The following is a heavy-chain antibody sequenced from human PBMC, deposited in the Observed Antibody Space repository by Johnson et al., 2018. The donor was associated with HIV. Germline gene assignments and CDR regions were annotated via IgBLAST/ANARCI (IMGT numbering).Heavy chain of an antibody. CDR1: GFTFSSYW. J-gene: IGHJ3*02. CDR3: AREGKYLAGAEDAFDI. CDR2: INSDGSST. D-gene: IGHD2/OR15-2a*01. V-gene: IGHV3-74*01. Sequence: VQLVESGGGVVQPGGSLRLSCAASGFTFSSYWMHWVRQAPGKGLVWVSRINSDGSSTTYADSVKGRFTISRDNSKNTLYLQMNSLRAEDTAVYYCAREGKYLAGAEDAFDIWGQGTMVTVSS.